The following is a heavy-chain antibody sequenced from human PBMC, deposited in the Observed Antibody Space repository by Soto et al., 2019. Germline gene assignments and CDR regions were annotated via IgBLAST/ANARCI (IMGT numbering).Heavy chain of an antibody. CDR2: ISYDGSNK. CDR3: ARDRSITMIVVVITNPGY. V-gene: IGHV3-30-3*01. Sequence: LRLSCAASGFTFSSYAMQWVRQSPCKGLEWVAVISYDGSNKYYADSVKGRFTISRDNSKNTLYLQMNSLRAEDTAVYYCARDRSITMIVVVITNPGYWGQGTLVTVSS. CDR1: GFTFSSYA. J-gene: IGHJ4*02. D-gene: IGHD3-22*01.